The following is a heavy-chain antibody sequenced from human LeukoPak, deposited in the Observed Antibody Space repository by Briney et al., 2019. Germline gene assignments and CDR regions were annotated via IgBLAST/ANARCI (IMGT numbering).Heavy chain of an antibody. CDR3: ARARGYYDSSGYYVRAFDI. J-gene: IGHJ3*02. V-gene: IGHV4-59*01. Sequence: PSETLSLTCTVSGGSISSYYWSWIRQPPGKGLEWIGYIYYSGSTNYNPSLKSRVTISVDTSKNQFSLKLSSVTAADTAVYYCARARGYYDSSGYYVRAFDIWGQGTMATVSS. CDR1: GGSISSYY. D-gene: IGHD3-22*01. CDR2: IYYSGST.